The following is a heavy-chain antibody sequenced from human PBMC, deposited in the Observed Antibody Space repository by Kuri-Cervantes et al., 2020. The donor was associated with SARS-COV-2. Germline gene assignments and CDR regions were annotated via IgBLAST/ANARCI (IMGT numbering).Heavy chain of an antibody. V-gene: IGHV4-39*01. CDR2: IYYSGST. CDR1: GGSISSSSHY. CDR3: ARVQYAGGGDFYYYIDV. D-gene: IGHD2-8*01. Sequence: GSLRLSCTVSGGSISSSSHYWGWIRQPPGKGLEWIGSIYYSGSTYHNPSLKSRVTTSVDTSKNQFSLRLNSVTAADTAVYYCARVQYAGGGDFYYYIDVWGKGTTVTVSS. J-gene: IGHJ6*03.